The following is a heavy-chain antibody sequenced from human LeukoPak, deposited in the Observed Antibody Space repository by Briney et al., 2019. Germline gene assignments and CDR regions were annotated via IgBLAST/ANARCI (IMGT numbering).Heavy chain of an antibody. J-gene: IGHJ5*02. CDR3: ARLRYCSSTSCSYEGYNWFDP. CDR2: IYTSGST. D-gene: IGHD2-2*01. V-gene: IGHV4-4*09. Sequence: PSETLSLICTVSGGSISSYYWSWIRQPPEKGLEGIGYIYTSGSTNYNPSLKSRVTISVDTSKNQFSLKLSSVTAADTAVYYCARLRYCSSTSCSYEGYNWFDPWGQGTLVTVSS. CDR1: GGSISSYY.